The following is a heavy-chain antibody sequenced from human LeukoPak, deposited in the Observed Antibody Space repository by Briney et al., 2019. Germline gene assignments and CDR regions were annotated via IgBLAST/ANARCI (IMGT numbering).Heavy chain of an antibody. V-gene: IGHV3-23*01. CDR3: AKDLEAARPRATFIDY. J-gene: IGHJ4*02. CDR2: ISGSGGST. CDR1: GFTFSSYA. Sequence: PGGSLRLSCAASGFTFSSYAMSWVRQAPGKGLEWVSAISGSGGSTYYADSVKGRFTISRDNSKNTLHLQMNSLRAEDTAVYYCAKDLEAARPRATFIDYWGQGTLVTVSS. D-gene: IGHD6-6*01.